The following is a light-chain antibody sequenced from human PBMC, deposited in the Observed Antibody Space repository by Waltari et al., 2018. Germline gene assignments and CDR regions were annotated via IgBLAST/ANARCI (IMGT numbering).Light chain of an antibody. CDR3: QQSYTTPLT. CDR2: AAS. CDR1: ESIHTY. J-gene: IGKJ3*01. V-gene: IGKV1-39*01. Sequence: DIRMTQSPSSLSASVGDRVTITCRASESIHTYLNWYQHKPGKAPEPLIYAASTLHGWVPSMFSVSGSGTDFTLTISSLQPEDLAAYSCQQSYTTPLTFGPGTKVDSK.